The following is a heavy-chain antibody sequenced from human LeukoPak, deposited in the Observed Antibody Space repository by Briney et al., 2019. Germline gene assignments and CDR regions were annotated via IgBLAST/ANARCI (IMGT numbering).Heavy chain of an antibody. Sequence: GGSLRLSCEASGFAVSSNYISWVRQAPGKGLERVSIVYSDGSIFHADSVKGRFTMSRDISRNTLGLQMNSLRVEDTAVYFCARDRHRYRGINGDGDAFDVWGQGTMVTVSS. CDR3: ARDRHRYRGINGDGDAFDV. D-gene: IGHD5-12*01. V-gene: IGHV3-53*01. J-gene: IGHJ3*01. CDR1: GFAVSSNY. CDR2: VYSDGSI.